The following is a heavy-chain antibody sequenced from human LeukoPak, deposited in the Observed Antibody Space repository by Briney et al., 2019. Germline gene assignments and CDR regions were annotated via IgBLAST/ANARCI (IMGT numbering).Heavy chain of an antibody. CDR1: GFTFSNYA. V-gene: IGHV3-9*01. D-gene: IGHD6-19*01. CDR3: AKDNRRHYTSGPNPDSLH. CDR2: ISWNSGSI. J-gene: IGHJ4*02. Sequence: QPGGSLRLSCAASGFTFSNYAMSWVRQAPGKGLEWVSGISWNSGSIDYADSVKGRFTISRDNAKNSLYLQMNSLRVEDTAFYYCAKDNRRHYTSGPNPDSLHWGQGALVTVSS.